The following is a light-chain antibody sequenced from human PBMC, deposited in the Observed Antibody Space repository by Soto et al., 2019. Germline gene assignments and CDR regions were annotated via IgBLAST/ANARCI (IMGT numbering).Light chain of an antibody. V-gene: IGKV3-20*01. CDR2: GAS. CDR3: QQYGSSPPFT. Sequence: IVLTQSPGTLSLTPGERATLSCRASQSVSSSYLAWYQPKPGQAPRLLIYGASSRATGIPDRFSGSGSGTDFTLTISRLEPEDSAVYYCQQYGSSPPFTFGPGTRVDIK. J-gene: IGKJ3*01. CDR1: QSVSSSY.